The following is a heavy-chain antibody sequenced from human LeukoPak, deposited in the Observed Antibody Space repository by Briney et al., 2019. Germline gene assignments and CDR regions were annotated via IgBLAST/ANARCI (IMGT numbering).Heavy chain of an antibody. Sequence: GGSLRLSCAASGFTFSSYEMNWVRQAPGKGLEWVSYISSSGSTIYYADSVKGRFTISRDNAKNSLYLQMNSLRAEDTAVYYCARVGPVAFDYWGQGTLVTVSS. V-gene: IGHV3-48*03. CDR1: GFTFSSYE. J-gene: IGHJ4*02. CDR2: ISSSGSTI. CDR3: ARVGPVAFDY.